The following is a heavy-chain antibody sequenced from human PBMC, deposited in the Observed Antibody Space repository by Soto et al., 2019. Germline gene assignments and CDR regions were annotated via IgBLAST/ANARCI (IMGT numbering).Heavy chain of an antibody. D-gene: IGHD3-3*01. Sequence: GGSLRLSCAASGLTFSTFSMHWVRQAPGKGLESVSGINSNGGSTYYGNSVKGRFTISRDNSKNTLYLQMGSLRPEDMAVYYCARGFDFWSGYYPDGAFDIWGQGTLVTVSS. CDR2: INSNGGST. CDR1: GLTFSTFS. J-gene: IGHJ3*02. V-gene: IGHV3-64*01. CDR3: ARGFDFWSGYYPDGAFDI.